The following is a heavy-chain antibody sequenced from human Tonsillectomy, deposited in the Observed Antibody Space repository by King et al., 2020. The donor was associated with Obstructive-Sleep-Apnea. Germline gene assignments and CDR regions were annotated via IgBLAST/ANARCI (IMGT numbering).Heavy chain of an antibody. Sequence: VQLVESGGGLVQPGGSLRLSCAASGFTFSSYAMSWVRLAPGKGLEWVSAISGSGGCTYYADSVKGRFTNSRDNSKNTLYLQMNSLRAEDTAVYYSAKDGSPNYYDSWDYYYGMDVWGQGTTVTVSS. CDR1: GFTFSSYA. CDR2: ISGSGGCT. V-gene: IGHV3-23*04. CDR3: AKDGSPNYYDSWDYYYGMDV. D-gene: IGHD3-22*01. J-gene: IGHJ6*02.